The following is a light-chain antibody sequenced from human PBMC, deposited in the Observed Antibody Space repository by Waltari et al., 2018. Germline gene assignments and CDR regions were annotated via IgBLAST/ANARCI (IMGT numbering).Light chain of an antibody. J-gene: IGKJ5*01. CDR1: QSIGNW. Sequence: DIQMPQSPSTLSASVGDRVTITCRASQSIGNWLAWYQQKPGKATKLLIYKASSLQGGVPSRFSGSGSGTEFTLTISSLQPDDFATYYCQQYNSLVTFGQGTRLEIK. CDR2: KAS. CDR3: QQYNSLVT. V-gene: IGKV1-5*03.